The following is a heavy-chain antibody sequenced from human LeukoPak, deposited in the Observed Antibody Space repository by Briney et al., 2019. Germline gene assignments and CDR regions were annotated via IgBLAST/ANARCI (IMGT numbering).Heavy chain of an antibody. CDR2: IKLDGSEK. CDR3: ARDQYDTWSRRGNFDS. V-gene: IGHV3-7*03. Sequence: GGSLRLSCVASGFTFGKYWMSWVRQAPGKGLEWVANIKLDGSEKNYVDSVKGRFTISRDNTKNSLYLQMKSLRAEDTAVFYCARDQYDTWSRRGNFDSWGQGTLVIVSS. CDR1: GFTFGKYW. J-gene: IGHJ4*02. D-gene: IGHD3-3*01.